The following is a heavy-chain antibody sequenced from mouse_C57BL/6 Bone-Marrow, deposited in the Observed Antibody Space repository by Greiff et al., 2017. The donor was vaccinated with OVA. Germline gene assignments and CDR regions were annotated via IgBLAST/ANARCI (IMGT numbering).Heavy chain of an antibody. D-gene: IGHD4-1*01. V-gene: IGHV5-12*01. CDR2: ISNGGGST. CDR1: GFTFSDYY. J-gene: IGHJ4*01. Sequence: EVQLVESGGGLVQPGGSLKLSCAASGFTFSDYYMYWVRQTPEKRLEWVAYISNGGGSTYYPDTVKGRFTISRDNAKNTLYLQMSRLRSEDTAMYYCARQSSLAGYAMDDWGQGTSVTVSS. CDR3: ARQSSLAGYAMDD.